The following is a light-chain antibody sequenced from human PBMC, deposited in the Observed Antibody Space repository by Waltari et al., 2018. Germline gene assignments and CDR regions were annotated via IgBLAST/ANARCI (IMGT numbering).Light chain of an antibody. Sequence: QSALTQPASVSGSPGQSITISCTGTRSDVGSYNLVSWYQQHPGKAPKRMIYEGSKRPSGASNRSAGSKSGNTASLTISGLQAEDEADYYCCSYAGSRVFGGGTKLTVL. V-gene: IGLV2-23*01. J-gene: IGLJ3*02. CDR2: EGS. CDR1: RSDVGSYNL. CDR3: CSYAGSRV.